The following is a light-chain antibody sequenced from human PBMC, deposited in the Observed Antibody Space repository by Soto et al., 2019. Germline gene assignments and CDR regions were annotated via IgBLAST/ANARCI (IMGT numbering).Light chain of an antibody. V-gene: IGKV1-5*03. J-gene: IGKJ2*01. Sequence: IQMTQSPSTLSASVGDRVTITCRASQRISGWLAWYQQKPGKAPRLLIYKASTLEGGVPSRFSGSGSGTEFTLTISSLQPDDFATYYCHQYNNYPYTFGQGTKLEIK. CDR3: HQYNNYPYT. CDR1: QRISGW. CDR2: KAS.